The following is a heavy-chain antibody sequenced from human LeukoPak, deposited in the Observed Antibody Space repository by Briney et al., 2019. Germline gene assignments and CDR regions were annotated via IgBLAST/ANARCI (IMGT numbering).Heavy chain of an antibody. J-gene: IGHJ4*02. CDR3: AREYSSGYPACFDY. D-gene: IGHD6-25*01. CDR2: ISAYNGNT. CDR1: GYTFTSYS. V-gene: IGHV1-18*01. Sequence: ASVKVSCKASGYTFTSYSISWVRQAPGQGFEWMGWISAYNGNTNYAQKFQGRVTMTTDTSTSTAYMELRSLRSDDTAVYYCAREYSSGYPACFDYWGQGTLVTVSS.